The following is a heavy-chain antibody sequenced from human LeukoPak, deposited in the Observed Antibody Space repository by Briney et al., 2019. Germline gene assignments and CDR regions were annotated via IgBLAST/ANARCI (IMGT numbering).Heavy chain of an antibody. CDR1: GFTFSSYG. V-gene: IGHV3-33*01. J-gene: IGHJ4*02. CDR2: IWYDGSNK. D-gene: IGHD5-12*01. Sequence: GGSLRLSCAASGFTFSSYGMHWVRQAPGKGLEWVAVIWYDGSNKYYADSVKGRFTISRDNSKNTLYLQMNSLRAEDTAVYYCARGGYSGYPSFLDYWGQGTLVTVSS. CDR3: ARGGYSGYPSFLDY.